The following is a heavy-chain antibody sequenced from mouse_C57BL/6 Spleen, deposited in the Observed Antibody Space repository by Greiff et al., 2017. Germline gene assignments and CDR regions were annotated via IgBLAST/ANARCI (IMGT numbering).Heavy chain of an antibody. CDR1: GFTFSSYT. J-gene: IGHJ2*01. CDR3: AIYYVSRGFDY. Sequence: EVKVEESGGGLVKPGGSLKLSCAASGFTFSSYTMSWVRQTPEKRLEWVATISGGGGNTYYPDSVKGRFTISRDNAKNTLYLQMSSLRSEDTALYYCAIYYVSRGFDYWGQGTTLTVSS. CDR2: ISGGGGNT. V-gene: IGHV5-9*01. D-gene: IGHD1-1*01.